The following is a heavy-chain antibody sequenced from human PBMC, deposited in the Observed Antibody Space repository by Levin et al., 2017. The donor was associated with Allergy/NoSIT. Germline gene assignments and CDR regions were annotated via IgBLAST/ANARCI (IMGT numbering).Heavy chain of an antibody. V-gene: IGHV3-33*06. J-gene: IGHJ4*02. CDR1: GFTFSSYG. Sequence: GGSLRLSCAASGFTFSSYGMHWVRQAPGKGLEWVALIWYDGSNGDHADSVKGRFTISRDNSKNMLYLQMNSLRAEDTAMYYCAKDPGPDYFDHWGQGTRVTVSS. CDR3: AKDPGPDYFDH. D-gene: IGHD2-8*02. CDR2: IWYDGSNG.